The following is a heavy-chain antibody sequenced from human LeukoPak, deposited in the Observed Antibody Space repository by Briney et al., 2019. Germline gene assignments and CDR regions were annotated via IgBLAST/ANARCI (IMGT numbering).Heavy chain of an antibody. Sequence: GSLRLSCAASGFTLSSYEMNWVRQAPGKGLEWVSYISSSGSTIYYADSVKGRFTISRDNAKNSLYLQMNSLRAEDTAVYYCAGGTGKHFDYWGQGTLVTVSS. CDR2: ISSSGSTI. V-gene: IGHV3-48*03. J-gene: IGHJ4*02. D-gene: IGHD1-1*01. CDR3: AGGTGKHFDY. CDR1: GFTLSSYE.